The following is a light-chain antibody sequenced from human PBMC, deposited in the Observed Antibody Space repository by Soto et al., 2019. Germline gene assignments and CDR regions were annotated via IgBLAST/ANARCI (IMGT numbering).Light chain of an antibody. V-gene: IGLV3-21*02. CDR3: QVWDGTSDDDV. CDR1: NIASHS. CDR2: DDS. Sequence: SYELTQPPSVSVAPGQTARIPCGGNNIASHSVHWYQQRPGQAPLLVLFDDSDRPSGIPERFSGSNSGNTATLTISGVEAGDEADYYCQVWDGTSDDDVFGAGTKLTVL. J-gene: IGLJ1*01.